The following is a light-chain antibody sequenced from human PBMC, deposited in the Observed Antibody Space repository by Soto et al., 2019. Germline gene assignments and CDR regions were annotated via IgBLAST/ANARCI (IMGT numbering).Light chain of an antibody. CDR2: ETS. Sequence: QAVVTQEPSLTVSPGGTVTLTCASSAGAVTGDCYPSWFQQNPGQAPRALIYETSKKHSWTPARFSGSLLGGKAALTLSTVQPEDEADYYCLLYCGDVGVFGGGTKVTVL. J-gene: IGLJ3*02. CDR3: LLYCGDVGV. CDR1: AGAVTGDCY. V-gene: IGLV7-43*01.